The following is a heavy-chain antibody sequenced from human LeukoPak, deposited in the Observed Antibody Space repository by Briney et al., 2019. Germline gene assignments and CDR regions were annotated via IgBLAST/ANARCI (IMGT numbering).Heavy chain of an antibody. V-gene: IGHV4-39*07. J-gene: IGHJ6*03. CDR1: GGSISSSSYY. CDR3: ARTTSSYYYYTDV. CDR2: IYYSGST. D-gene: IGHD1-1*01. Sequence: PSETLSLTCTVSGGSISSSSYYWGWIRQPPGKGLEWIGSIYYSGSTYYNPSLKSRVTITVDTSKNQFSLKPSSVTAGDTAVYYCARTTSSYYYYTDVWGKGTTVTISS.